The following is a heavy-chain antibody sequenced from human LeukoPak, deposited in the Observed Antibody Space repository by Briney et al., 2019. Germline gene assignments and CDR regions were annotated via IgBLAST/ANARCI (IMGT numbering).Heavy chain of an antibody. CDR3: AKVLIPAALHYGMDV. V-gene: IGHV3-23*01. D-gene: IGHD2-2*01. Sequence: GGSLRLSCAASGFTFSGSAVHWVRQASGKGLEWVSGISGSGGSTSYADSVKGRFTISRDDFKNTLYLQMNSLRAEDTAVYYCAKVLIPAALHYGMDVWGQGTTVTVYS. CDR1: GFTFSGSA. J-gene: IGHJ6*02. CDR2: ISGSGGST.